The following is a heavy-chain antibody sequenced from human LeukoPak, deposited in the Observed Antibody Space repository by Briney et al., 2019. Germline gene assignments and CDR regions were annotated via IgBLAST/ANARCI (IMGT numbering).Heavy chain of an antibody. D-gene: IGHD5-18*01. V-gene: IGHV4-4*07. CDR3: AREEGDTAILPTHFDY. Sequence: PSETLSLTCSVSGGSISSYYWSWIRQPAGKGLEWIGRIYTSGSTNYNPSLNSRITMSVDTSKTQFSLKLSSVTAADTAVYYCAREEGDTAILPTHFDYWGQGTLVTVSS. J-gene: IGHJ4*02. CDR1: GGSISSYY. CDR2: IYTSGST.